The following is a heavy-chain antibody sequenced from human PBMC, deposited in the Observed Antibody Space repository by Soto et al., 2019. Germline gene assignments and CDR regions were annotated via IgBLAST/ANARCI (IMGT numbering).Heavy chain of an antibody. V-gene: IGHV1-69*13. CDR1: GGTFSSYA. Sequence: VASVKVSCKASGGTFSSYAISWVRQAPGQGLEWMGGIIPIFGTANYAQKFQGRVTITADESTSTAYMELSSLRSEDTAVYYCARDPPLYYYDSSGYSYGNYFDYWGQGTLVT. J-gene: IGHJ4*02. CDR3: ARDPPLYYYDSSGYSYGNYFDY. CDR2: IIPIFGTA. D-gene: IGHD3-22*01.